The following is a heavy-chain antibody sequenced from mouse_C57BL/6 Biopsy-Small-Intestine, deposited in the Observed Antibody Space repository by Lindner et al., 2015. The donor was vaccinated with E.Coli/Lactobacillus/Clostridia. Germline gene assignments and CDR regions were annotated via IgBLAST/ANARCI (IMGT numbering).Heavy chain of an antibody. D-gene: IGHD2-5*01. J-gene: IGHJ1*01. CDR3: TRRTRGHSDYDLGYFDP. CDR1: GYSFTDYP. CDR2: INPRTAGV. Sequence: SVKVSCKASGYSFTDYPIHWARQAPGQGLEWMGVINPRTAGVTYAQKFQGRVTLTRDTSTTTVYMELSSPRSEDTAVYYCTRRTRGHSDYDLGYFDPWGQGTLVTVSS. V-gene: IGHV1-18*01.